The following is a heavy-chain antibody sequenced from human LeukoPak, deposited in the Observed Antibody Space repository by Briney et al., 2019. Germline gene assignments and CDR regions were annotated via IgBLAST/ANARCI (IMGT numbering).Heavy chain of an antibody. D-gene: IGHD3-3*01. Sequence: SETLSLTCAVYGGSFSGYYWSWIRQPPGKGLEWIGEINHSGSTNYNPSLKSRVTISVDTSKNQFSLKLSSVTAADTAVYYCARLSSVFWPMDVWGKGTTVTVSS. CDR3: ARLSSVFWPMDV. CDR1: GGSFSGYY. V-gene: IGHV4-34*01. CDR2: INHSGST. J-gene: IGHJ6*03.